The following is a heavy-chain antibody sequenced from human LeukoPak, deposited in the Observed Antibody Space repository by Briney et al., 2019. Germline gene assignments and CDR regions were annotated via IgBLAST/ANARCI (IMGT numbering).Heavy chain of an antibody. J-gene: IGHJ1*01. CDR2: ISSSSSYI. D-gene: IGHD1-26*01. CDR1: GFTFSSYS. CDR3: ALELVGEYFQH. Sequence: GGSLRLSCAASGFTFSSYSMNWVRQAPGKGLEWVSSISSSSSYIYYADSVKGRFTISRDNAKNSLCLQMNSLRAEDTAVYYCALELVGEYFQHWGQGTLVTVSS. V-gene: IGHV3-21*01.